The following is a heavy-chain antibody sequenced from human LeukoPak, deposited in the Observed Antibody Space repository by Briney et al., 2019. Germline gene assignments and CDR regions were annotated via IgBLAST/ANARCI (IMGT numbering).Heavy chain of an antibody. V-gene: IGHV4-34*01. CDR1: GGSISSYY. CDR3: ARHDALRYFDWLLRSHAFDI. J-gene: IGHJ3*02. D-gene: IGHD3-9*01. CDR2: IDHSGST. Sequence: SETLSLTCTVSGGSISSYYWSWIRRPPGKGLEWIGEIDHSGSTNYNPSLKSRVTISVDTSKNQFSLKLSSVTAADTAVYYCARHDALRYFDWLLRSHAFDIWGQGTMVTVSS.